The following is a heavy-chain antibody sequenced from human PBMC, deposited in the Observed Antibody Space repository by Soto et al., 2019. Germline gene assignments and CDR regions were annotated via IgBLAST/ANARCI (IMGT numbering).Heavy chain of an antibody. Sequence: ASVKVSGKAFGYTFTGFYLPWVRQAPGQGLEWMGWINPYNGGTVYAQKFQGWVALTRDTSISTAYMELSRLKSDDTAVYYCATGAPGLTVAGTTWFDPWGQGTLVTVSS. CDR3: ATGAPGLTVAGTTWFDP. J-gene: IGHJ5*02. CDR1: GYTFTGFY. V-gene: IGHV1-2*04. CDR2: INPYNGGT. D-gene: IGHD6-19*01.